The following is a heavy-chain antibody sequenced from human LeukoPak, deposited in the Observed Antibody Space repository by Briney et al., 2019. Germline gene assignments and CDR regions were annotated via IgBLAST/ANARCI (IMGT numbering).Heavy chain of an antibody. CDR1: GGSISSGSYY. V-gene: IGHV4-61*02. CDR2: IYTSGST. Sequence: SQTLSLTCTVSGGSISSGSYYWSWIRQPAGKGLEWIGRIYTSGSTNYNPSLKSRVTISVDTSKNQFSLKLSSVTAADTAVYYCAVGDYGDYWVAFDIWGQGTMVTVSS. CDR3: AVGDYGDYWVAFDI. D-gene: IGHD4-17*01. J-gene: IGHJ3*02.